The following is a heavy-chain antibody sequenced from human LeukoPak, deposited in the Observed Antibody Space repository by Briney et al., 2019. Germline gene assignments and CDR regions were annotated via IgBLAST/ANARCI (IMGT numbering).Heavy chain of an antibody. D-gene: IGHD2-15*01. Sequence: LPGGSLRLSCAASGFTFWSYEMNWVRQAPGKGLEWVAYISNGVSTRYYADSVRGRFTISRDNAKKSLYLQMNSLRAEDTAVYYCARSYCSGGSCYVLDYWGQGALVTVSS. CDR2: ISNGVSTR. CDR3: ARSYCSGGSCYVLDY. J-gene: IGHJ4*02. V-gene: IGHV3-48*03. CDR1: GFTFWSYE.